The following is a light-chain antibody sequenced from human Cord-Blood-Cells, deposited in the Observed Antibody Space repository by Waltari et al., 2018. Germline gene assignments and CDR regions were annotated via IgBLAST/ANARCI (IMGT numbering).Light chain of an antibody. CDR1: QGISSH. V-gene: IGKV1-8*01. CDR3: QQYYSYPLT. CDR2: AAS. Sequence: ASRSTQAPSSRPASTGYIRTIPLRASQGISSHLAWYQQKPGNAPKLLIYAASTLQTGVPSRFGGSGSGTDFTLTISCLQSEDFATYYCQQYYSYPLTFGGGTKVEIK. J-gene: IGKJ4*01.